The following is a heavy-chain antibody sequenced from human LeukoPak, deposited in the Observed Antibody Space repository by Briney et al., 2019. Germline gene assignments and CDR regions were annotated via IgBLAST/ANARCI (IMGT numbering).Heavy chain of an antibody. V-gene: IGHV1-18*01. CDR2: ISAYNGNT. J-gene: IGHJ3*02. D-gene: IGHD3-10*01. Sequence: RASVKVSCKAFGYTFTSYGISWVRQAPGQGLEWMGWISAYNGNTNYAQKLQGRVTMTTDTSTSTAYMELRSLRSDDTAVYYCARDLSPRFGPDAFDIWGQGTMVTVSS. CDR3: ARDLSPRFGPDAFDI. CDR1: GYTFTSYG.